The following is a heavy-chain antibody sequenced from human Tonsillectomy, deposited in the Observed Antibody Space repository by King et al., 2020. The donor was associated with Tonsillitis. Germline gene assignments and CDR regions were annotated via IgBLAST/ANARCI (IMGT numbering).Heavy chain of an antibody. CDR2: ISSSSSYI. V-gene: IGHV3-21*01. CDR1: GFTFSSYS. CDR3: ARVGWELLGLDY. J-gene: IGHJ4*02. D-gene: IGHD1-26*01. Sequence: VQLQESGGGLVKPGGSLRLSCAASGFTFSSYSMNWVRQAPGKGLEWVSSISSSSSYIYYADSVKGRFTISRDNAKNSLYLQMNSLRAEDTAVYYCARVGWELLGLDYWGQGALVTVSS.